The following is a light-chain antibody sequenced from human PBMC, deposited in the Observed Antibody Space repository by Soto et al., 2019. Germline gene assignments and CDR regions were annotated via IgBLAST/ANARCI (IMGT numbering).Light chain of an antibody. J-gene: IGKJ3*01. V-gene: IGKV3-20*01. CDR3: QQYGRSPIFT. Sequence: EIVLTQSPSTLSLSPGESAILSCRASESVSSNYLAWYQQRPGQAPRLLIYGASSRAAGISDRFSGSGSGTDFTLTIRRLEPEDFAFYYCQQYGRSPIFTIGPGTTVDIK. CDR1: ESVSSNY. CDR2: GAS.